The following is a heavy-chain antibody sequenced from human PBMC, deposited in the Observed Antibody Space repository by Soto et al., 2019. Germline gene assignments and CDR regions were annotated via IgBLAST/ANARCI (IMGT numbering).Heavy chain of an antibody. J-gene: IGHJ3*02. CDR3: ARKGGIAVAGTIEDAFDI. Sequence: QVPLVESGGGVVQPGRSLRLSCAASGFTFSSYGMHWVRQAPGKGLEWVAVIWYDGSNKYYADSVKGRFTISRDNSKNTLYLQMNSLRAEDTAVYYCARKGGIAVAGTIEDAFDIWGQGTMVTVSS. CDR2: IWYDGSNK. V-gene: IGHV3-33*01. CDR1: GFTFSSYG. D-gene: IGHD6-19*01.